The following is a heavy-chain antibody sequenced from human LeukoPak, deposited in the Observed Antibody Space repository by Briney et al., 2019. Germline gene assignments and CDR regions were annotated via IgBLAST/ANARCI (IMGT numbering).Heavy chain of an antibody. CDR3: AKDLVIWFGELGFDY. J-gene: IGHJ4*02. CDR2: IRYDGSNK. V-gene: IGHV3-30*02. CDR1: GFTFSSYE. Sequence: GGSLRLSCAASGFTFSSYEMNWVRQAPGKGLEWVAFIRYDGSNKYYADSVKGRFTISRDNSKNTLYLQMNSLRAEDTAVYYCAKDLVIWFGELGFDYWGQGTLVTVSS. D-gene: IGHD3-10*01.